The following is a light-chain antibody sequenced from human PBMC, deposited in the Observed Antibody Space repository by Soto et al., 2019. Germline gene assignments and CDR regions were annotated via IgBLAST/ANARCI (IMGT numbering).Light chain of an antibody. Sequence: AIQMTQSPSSLSASVGDRVTITCRASQGIRNNLGWYQQKPGKAPKLLIYAASSLQSGVPSRFSGSGSGTDFTLTISSLQPEDFETYYCLQDYNYPPTFGQGTKVEIK. V-gene: IGKV1-6*01. CDR2: AAS. CDR1: QGIRNN. CDR3: LQDYNYPPT. J-gene: IGKJ1*01.